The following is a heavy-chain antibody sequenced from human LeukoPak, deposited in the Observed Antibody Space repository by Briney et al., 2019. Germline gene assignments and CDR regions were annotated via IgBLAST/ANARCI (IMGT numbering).Heavy chain of an antibody. V-gene: IGHV5-51*01. CDR3: ARTYDFWSGSPLGGMDV. CDR1: GYSFTTYW. CDR2: IYPGDSDT. D-gene: IGHD3-3*01. J-gene: IGHJ6*02. Sequence: GESLKISCKGSGYSFTTYWIGWVRQMPGKGLEWMGIIYPGDSDTRYSPSFQGQVTISADKSISTAYLQWSSLKASDTAMYYCARTYDFWSGSPLGGMDVRGQGTTVTVSS.